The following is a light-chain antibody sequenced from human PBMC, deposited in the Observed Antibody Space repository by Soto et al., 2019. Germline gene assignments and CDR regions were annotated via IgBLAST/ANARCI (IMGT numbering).Light chain of an antibody. Sequence: QSVLTQPPSASGTPEQRGTISCSGSSSNIGSNYVYWYQQLPGTVPQLLIYRNNERPSGVPDRFSGSKSGTSASLAISGLRSEDEADYYCVAWDDSLSGVVFGGGTKLTVL. J-gene: IGLJ2*01. CDR2: RNN. V-gene: IGLV1-47*01. CDR3: VAWDDSLSGVV. CDR1: SSNIGSNY.